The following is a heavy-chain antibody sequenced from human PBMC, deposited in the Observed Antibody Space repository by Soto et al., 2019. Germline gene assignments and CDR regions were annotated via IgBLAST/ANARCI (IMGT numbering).Heavy chain of an antibody. V-gene: IGHV1-69*13. CDR3: ARGEAARSYYYYYYGMDV. D-gene: IGHD6-6*01. CDR2: IIPIFGTA. CDR1: GGTFSSYA. Sequence: SVKVSCKASGGTFSSYAISWVRQAPGQGLEWMGGIIPIFGTANYTQKFQGRVTITADESTSTAYMELSSLRSEDTAVYYCARGEAARSYYYYYYGMDVWGQGTTVTVSS. J-gene: IGHJ6*02.